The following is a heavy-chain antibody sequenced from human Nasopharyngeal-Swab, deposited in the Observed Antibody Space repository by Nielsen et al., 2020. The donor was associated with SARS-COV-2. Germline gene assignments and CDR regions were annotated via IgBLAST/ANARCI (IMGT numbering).Heavy chain of an antibody. CDR1: GYTLTELS. CDR3: ATTAAAAGTSWFDP. Sequence: ASAKVSCKVSGYTLTELSMHWLRQAPGKGLEWMGGFDPEDGETIYAQKSQGRVTMTEDTSTDTAYMELSSLRSEDTAVYYCATTAAAAGTSWFDPWGQGTLVTVSS. V-gene: IGHV1-24*01. D-gene: IGHD6-13*01. CDR2: FDPEDGET. J-gene: IGHJ5*02.